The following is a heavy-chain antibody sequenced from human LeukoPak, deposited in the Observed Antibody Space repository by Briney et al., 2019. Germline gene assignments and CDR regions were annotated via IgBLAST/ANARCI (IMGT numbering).Heavy chain of an antibody. J-gene: IGHJ4*02. CDR1: GGTFSIYA. CDR2: ILPILGIA. V-gene: IGHV1-69*04. Sequence: SVTLCYKASGGTFSIYAISWVRQAPGQGLEWVGRILPILGIANYAQKVQGRVTITADKYKSKAYMELSSLSSEDADVYYFACPVGDPGAHGFRYWGQGTLVTVS. D-gene: IGHD3-16*01. CDR3: ACPVGDPGAHGFRY.